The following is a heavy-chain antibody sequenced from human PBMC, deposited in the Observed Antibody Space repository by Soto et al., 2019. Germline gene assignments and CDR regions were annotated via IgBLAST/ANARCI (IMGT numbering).Heavy chain of an antibody. D-gene: IGHD3-10*01. CDR1: GFTFSSYA. CDR2: ISYDGSNK. J-gene: IGHJ6*02. Sequence: QVQLVESGGGVVQPGRSLRLSCAASGFTFSSYAMHWVRQAPGKGLEWVAVISYDGSNKYYADSVKGRFTISRDNSKNTLYLQMNSLRAEDTAVYYCARESANGSGSYYTHGMDVWGQGTTVTVSS. V-gene: IGHV3-30-3*01. CDR3: ARESANGSGSYYTHGMDV.